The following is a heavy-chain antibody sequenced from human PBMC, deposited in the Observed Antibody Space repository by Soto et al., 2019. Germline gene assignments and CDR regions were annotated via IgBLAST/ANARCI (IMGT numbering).Heavy chain of an antibody. V-gene: IGHV1-18*04. Sequence: QVQLVQSGAEVKKPGASVKVSCKASGYTFTSYGISWVRQAPGQGPEWTGWISAYNGNTNYAQKLQGRVTMTTDTSTSTVYMELRSLRSDDTAVYYCARDRRGSSRSGFDYWGQGTLVTVSS. CDR1: GYTFTSYG. J-gene: IGHJ4*02. CDR2: ISAYNGNT. D-gene: IGHD6-6*01. CDR3: ARDRRGSSRSGFDY.